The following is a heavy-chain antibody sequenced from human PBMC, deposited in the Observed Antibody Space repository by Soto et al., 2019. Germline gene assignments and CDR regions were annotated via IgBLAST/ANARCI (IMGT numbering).Heavy chain of an antibody. Sequence: ASVKVSCKASGGTFSSYAISWVRQAPGQGLEWMGWINPNSGGTNYAQKFQGRVTMTRDTSISTAYMELSRLRSDDTAVYYCARGTWFGESKVDYWGQGTLVTVSS. CDR1: GGTFSSYA. CDR2: INPNSGGT. V-gene: IGHV1-2*02. J-gene: IGHJ4*02. D-gene: IGHD3-10*01. CDR3: ARGTWFGESKVDY.